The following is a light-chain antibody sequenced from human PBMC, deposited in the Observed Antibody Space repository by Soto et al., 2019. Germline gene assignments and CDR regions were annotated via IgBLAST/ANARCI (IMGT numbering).Light chain of an antibody. J-gene: IGKJ5*01. Sequence: IVLTQSPGTLSLTPGERATLSCRASQSVSSSYLAWYQQKPGQPPRLLIYGASSRATGIPDRFSGSGSGTDFTLTISSLEPEDFAVYYCQQRSNWPPTITFGQGTRLEI. CDR3: QQRSNWPPTIT. V-gene: IGKV3D-20*02. CDR1: QSVSSSY. CDR2: GAS.